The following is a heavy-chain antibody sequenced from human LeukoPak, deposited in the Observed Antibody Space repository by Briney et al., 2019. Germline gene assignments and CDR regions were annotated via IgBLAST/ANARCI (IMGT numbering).Heavy chain of an antibody. J-gene: IGHJ2*01. CDR3: ARTRDYGDYAGYFDL. V-gene: IGHV4-59*07. CDR2: IYYSGST. CDR1: GGSISIYY. Sequence: SDTLSLICTLSGGSISIYYWSWMRQPPGKALVWIGYIYYSGSTNYNPSLKSRVSISVDTSKNQFSLKLSSVTAADTAVYYCARTRDYGDYAGYFDLWGRGTLVTVSS. D-gene: IGHD4-17*01.